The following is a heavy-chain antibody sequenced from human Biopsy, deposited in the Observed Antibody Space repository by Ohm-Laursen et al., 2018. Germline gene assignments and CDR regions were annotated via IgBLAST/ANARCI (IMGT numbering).Heavy chain of an antibody. D-gene: IGHD4-11*01. CDR2: IKRDGTTT. CDR3: ARGGFFAYSTFDY. V-gene: IGHV3-74*01. J-gene: IGHJ4*02. CDR1: GFTFSNYY. Sequence: SLRLSCAAAGFTFSNYYMHWVRQAPGKGLLWVSRIKRDGTTTDYAESVKGRFTISRDNAKNTLYLQMISLRAEDTAVYYCARGGFFAYSTFDYWGQGALVTVSS.